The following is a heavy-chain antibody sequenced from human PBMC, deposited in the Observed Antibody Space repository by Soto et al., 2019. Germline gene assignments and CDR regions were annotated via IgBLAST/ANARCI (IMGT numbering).Heavy chain of an antibody. CDR1: GFTFSSYG. CDR3: AKSALLRYFAPAGYYFDY. V-gene: IGHV3-30*18. D-gene: IGHD3-9*01. CDR2: ISYDGSNK. Sequence: SLRLSCAASGFTFSSYGMHWVRQAPGKGLEWVAVISYDGSNKYYADSVKGRFTISRDNSKNTLYLQMNSLRAEDTAVYYCAKSALLRYFAPAGYYFDYWGQGTLVTVSS. J-gene: IGHJ4*02.